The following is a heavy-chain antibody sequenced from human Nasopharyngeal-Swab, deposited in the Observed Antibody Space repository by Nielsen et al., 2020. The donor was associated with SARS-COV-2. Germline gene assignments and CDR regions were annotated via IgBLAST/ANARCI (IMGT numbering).Heavy chain of an antibody. CDR1: GFTFSSYG. Sequence: GGSLRLSCAASGFTFSSYGMHWVRQAPGKGLEWVAVISYDEINKCYVDSVKGRFTISRDNSKNTLYLQMNSLRAEDTAVYYCAKDPYSYGQPTTIDYWGQGTLVTVSS. J-gene: IGHJ4*02. V-gene: IGHV3-30*18. D-gene: IGHD5-18*01. CDR3: AKDPYSYGQPTTIDY. CDR2: ISYDEINK.